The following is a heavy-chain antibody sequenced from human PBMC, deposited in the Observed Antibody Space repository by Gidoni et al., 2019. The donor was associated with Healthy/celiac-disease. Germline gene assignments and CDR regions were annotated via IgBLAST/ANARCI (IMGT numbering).Heavy chain of an antibody. D-gene: IGHD2-2*01. CDR3: AREDIVVVPAASTPQNYYYYGMDV. Sequence: EVQLVESGGGLVQPGGSLRLSCAASGFTVSSNYMSWVRQDPGKGLEWVSVIYSGGSTYYADSVKGRFTISRDNSKNTLYLQMNSLRAEDTAVYYCAREDIVVVPAASTPQNYYYYGMDVWGQGTTVTVSS. V-gene: IGHV3-66*02. J-gene: IGHJ6*02. CDR1: GFTVSSNY. CDR2: IYSGGST.